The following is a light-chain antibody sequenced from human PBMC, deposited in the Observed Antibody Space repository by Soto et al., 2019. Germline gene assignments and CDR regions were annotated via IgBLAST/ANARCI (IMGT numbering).Light chain of an antibody. J-gene: IGKJ4*01. CDR1: QSVSSN. CDR3: QHYNNWPLT. V-gene: IGKV3-15*01. CDR2: GAS. Sequence: EVVMTQSPATLSVSPGERATLSCRASQSVSSNLAWYQQKPGQAPRLLIYGASTRATGIPARFSGSGSGTEFTLTISSLQPEDFAVYYCQHYNNWPLTFGGGTKVDIK.